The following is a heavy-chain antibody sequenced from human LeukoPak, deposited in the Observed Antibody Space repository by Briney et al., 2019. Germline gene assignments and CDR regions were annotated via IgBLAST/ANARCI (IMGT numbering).Heavy chain of an antibody. Sequence: SVKVSCKASGGTFSSYAISWVRQAPGQGLEWMGGIIPIFGTANYAQKFQGRVTITADESTSTAYMELSSLRSEDTAVYYCARAQNKDYYDSSGYYTYNWFDPWGQGTLVTVPS. D-gene: IGHD3-22*01. CDR2: IIPIFGTA. J-gene: IGHJ5*02. CDR1: GGTFSSYA. CDR3: ARAQNKDYYDSSGYYTYNWFDP. V-gene: IGHV1-69*13.